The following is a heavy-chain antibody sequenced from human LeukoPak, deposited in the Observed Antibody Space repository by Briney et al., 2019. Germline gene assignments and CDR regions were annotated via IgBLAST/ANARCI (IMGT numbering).Heavy chain of an antibody. J-gene: IGHJ4*02. CDR2: ISSSSSTI. V-gene: IGHV3-48*04. Sequence: GGSLRLSCAASGFTFSSYSMNWVRQAPGKGLEWVSYISSSSSTIYYADSVKGRFTISRDNAKNSLYLQMNSLRAEDTAVYYCARVRGENYFDYWGQGTLVTVSS. CDR1: GFTFSSYS. D-gene: IGHD3-16*01. CDR3: ARVRGENYFDY.